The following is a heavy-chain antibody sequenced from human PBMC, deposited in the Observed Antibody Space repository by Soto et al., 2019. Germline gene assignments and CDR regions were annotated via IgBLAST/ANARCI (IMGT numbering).Heavy chain of an antibody. V-gene: IGHV3-49*04. J-gene: IGHJ4*02. CDR2: IRSEAYGGTT. D-gene: IGHD3-22*01. Sequence: GGSLRLSCTGSGFNFGNYALSWVRQAPGKGPEWVGFIRSEAYGGTTDYAASVKGRFIISRDDSKSIAYLEINSLQTDDTAVYYCTRYYYESSGYYVYWGQGTLVTVSS. CDR3: TRYYYESSGYYVY. CDR1: GFNFGNYA.